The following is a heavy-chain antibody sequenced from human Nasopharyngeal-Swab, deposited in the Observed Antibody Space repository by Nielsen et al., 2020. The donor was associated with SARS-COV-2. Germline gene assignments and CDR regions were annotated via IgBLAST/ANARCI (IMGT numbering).Heavy chain of an antibody. CDR2: IYYSGST. D-gene: IGHD3-10*01. Sequence: WIRPPPGKGLERIGYIYYSGSTYYNPSLKSRVTISVDTFKNQFSLKLSSVTAADTAVYYCARGGGWFGELLGGYYYYYYMDVWGKGTTVTVSS. V-gene: IGHV4-31*02. CDR3: ARGGGWFGELLGGYYYYYYMDV. J-gene: IGHJ6*03.